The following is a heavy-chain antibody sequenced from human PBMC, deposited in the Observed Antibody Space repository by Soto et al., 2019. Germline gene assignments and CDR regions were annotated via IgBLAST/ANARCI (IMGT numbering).Heavy chain of an antibody. D-gene: IGHD1-26*01. CDR2: MYNTGST. CDR1: GGSTSGGS. Sequence: SQALSVTRTGSGGSTSGGSRSWIRQPPGKGLEWIGYMYNTGSTVYNPSFKSRVTISVDTSKNQFSLRLTSVTAADTAVYYCARATIRGHQVEGQPPTSQTLDYWGQGMQVTVS. J-gene: IGHJ4*02. V-gene: IGHV4-59*12. CDR3: ARATIRGHQVEGQPPTSQTLDY.